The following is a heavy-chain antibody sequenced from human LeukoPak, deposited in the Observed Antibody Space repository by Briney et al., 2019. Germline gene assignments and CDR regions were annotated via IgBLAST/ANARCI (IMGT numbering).Heavy chain of an antibody. J-gene: IGHJ5*02. D-gene: IGHD1-7*01. CDR1: GGSFSSHY. Sequence: SETLSLTCTVSGGSFSSHYCSWIRQPPGKGLEWIGYINHSGRTNYNTSLKSRVIISVDTSKNQFSLKVNSVTAADTAMYYCARQPDVAGITGMGWFDPWGQGTLVTVSS. CDR3: ARQPDVAGITGMGWFDP. V-gene: IGHV4-59*11. CDR2: INHSGRT.